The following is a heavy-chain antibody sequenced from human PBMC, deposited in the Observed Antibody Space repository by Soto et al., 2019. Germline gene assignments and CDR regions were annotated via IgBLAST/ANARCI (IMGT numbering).Heavy chain of an antibody. V-gene: IGHV1-2*02. Sequence: QVQLVQSGAEVKKPGASVKVSCKASGYTFTGYYMHWVRQAAGQGLEWMGWINPNSGGTNYAQKFQGRVTMTRDTSISTAYMELSRLRSDDTAVYYCASHHYDFWSTRRDYGMDVWGQGTTVTVSS. CDR2: INPNSGGT. CDR1: GYTFTGYY. J-gene: IGHJ6*02. CDR3: ASHHYDFWSTRRDYGMDV. D-gene: IGHD3-3*01.